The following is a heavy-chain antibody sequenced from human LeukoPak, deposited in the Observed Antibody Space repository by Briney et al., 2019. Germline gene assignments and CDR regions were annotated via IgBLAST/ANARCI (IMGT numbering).Heavy chain of an antibody. CDR3: ARFAHSDQGYSSGWLATPDAFDI. Sequence: SETLSLTCTVSGGSISSSSYYWGWIRQPPGKGLEWIGSIYYSGSTYYNPSLKSRVTISVDTSKNQFSLKLSSVTAADTAVYYCARFAHSDQGYSSGWLATPDAFDIWGQGTMVTVSS. D-gene: IGHD6-19*01. CDR2: IYYSGST. V-gene: IGHV4-39*01. J-gene: IGHJ3*02. CDR1: GGSISSSSYY.